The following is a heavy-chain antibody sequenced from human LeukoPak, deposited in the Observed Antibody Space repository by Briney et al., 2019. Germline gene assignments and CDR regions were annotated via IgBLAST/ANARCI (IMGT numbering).Heavy chain of an antibody. J-gene: IGHJ4*02. Sequence: GGSLRLSCAASGFTFDEYTMHWVRQAPGKGLEWVSLISWNGARIHYGDSVKGRFTISRGNSKNSLYLQMNSLRTEDTALYYCVKDLVAASENVRGWYPMDYWGQGTLVTVSS. CDR3: VKDLVAASENVRGWYPMDY. CDR2: ISWNGARI. V-gene: IGHV3-43*01. D-gene: IGHD6-19*01. CDR1: GFTFDEYT.